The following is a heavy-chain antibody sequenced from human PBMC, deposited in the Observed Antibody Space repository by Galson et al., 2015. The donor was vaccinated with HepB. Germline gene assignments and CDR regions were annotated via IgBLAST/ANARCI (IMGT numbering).Heavy chain of an antibody. Sequence: SLRLSCAASGFTFSSYWMSWVRQAPGKGLEWVANIKQDGSEKYYVDSVKGRFTISRDNAKNSLYLQMNSLRAEDTAVYYCAREIRVLWFGESSYGMDVWGQGTTVTVSS. CDR3: AREIRVLWFGESSYGMDV. D-gene: IGHD3-10*01. V-gene: IGHV3-7*03. CDR2: IKQDGSEK. CDR1: GFTFSSYW. J-gene: IGHJ6*02.